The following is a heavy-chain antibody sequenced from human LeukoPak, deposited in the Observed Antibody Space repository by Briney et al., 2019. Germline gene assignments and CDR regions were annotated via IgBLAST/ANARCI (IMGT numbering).Heavy chain of an antibody. V-gene: IGHV3-33*01. CDR1: GFTFSSYG. CDR2: IWYDGSNK. Sequence: GGSLRLSCAASGFTFSSYGMHWVRQAPGKGLEWVAVIWYDGSNKYYADSVKGRFTISRDNSKNTLYLQMNSLRAEDTAVYYCARETVTTDYYFDYWGQGTLVTVSS. CDR3: ARETVTTDYYFDY. J-gene: IGHJ4*02. D-gene: IGHD4-17*01.